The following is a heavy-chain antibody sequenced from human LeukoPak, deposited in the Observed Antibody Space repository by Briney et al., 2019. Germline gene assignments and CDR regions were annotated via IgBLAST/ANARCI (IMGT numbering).Heavy chain of an antibody. CDR2: ISGDAGSI. CDR3: AKYGAPGWSGCCDY. D-gene: IGHD4/OR15-4a*01. J-gene: IGHJ4*02. V-gene: IGHV3-23*01. CDR1: GFIFSNYA. Sequence: PGGSLRLSCAASGFIFSNYAMTWVRQAPGKGLEWVSSISGDAGSIYYIDSVRGRFTISRDNSKNTLFLQMNSLRAEDTGMYYCAKYGAPGWSGCCDYWGQGTLVTVSS.